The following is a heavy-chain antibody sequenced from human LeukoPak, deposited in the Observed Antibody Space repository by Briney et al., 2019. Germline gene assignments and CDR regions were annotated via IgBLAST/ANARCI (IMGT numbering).Heavy chain of an antibody. D-gene: IGHD2-2*01. CDR2: IYHSGST. CDR1: GYSLSSGYY. CDR3: PRGSYQLLNHEAFDI. V-gene: IGHV4-38-2*01. J-gene: IGHJ3*02. Sequence: SETLSLTCAVSGYSLSSGYYWGRIRQPPGKGLEWIGSIYHSGSTYYQPSLKSRVTISVDTSKNQFSVTLSSLPAADTAVYYFPRGSYQLLNHEAFDIWGQGTMVTVSS.